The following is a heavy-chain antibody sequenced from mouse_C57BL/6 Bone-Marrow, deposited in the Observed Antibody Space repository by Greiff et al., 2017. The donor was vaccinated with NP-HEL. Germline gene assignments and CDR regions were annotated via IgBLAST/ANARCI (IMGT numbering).Heavy chain of an antibody. CDR2: INPNNGGT. CDR1: GYTFTDYN. CDR3: ARRDYGNDWFAY. J-gene: IGHJ3*01. V-gene: IGHV1-22*01. Sequence: EVKLVESGPELVKPGASVKMSCKASGYTFTDYNMHWVKQSHGKSLEWIGYINPNNGGTSYNQKFKGKATLTVNKSSSTAYMELRSLTSEDSAVYYCARRDYGNDWFAYWGQGTLVTVSA. D-gene: IGHD2-1*01.